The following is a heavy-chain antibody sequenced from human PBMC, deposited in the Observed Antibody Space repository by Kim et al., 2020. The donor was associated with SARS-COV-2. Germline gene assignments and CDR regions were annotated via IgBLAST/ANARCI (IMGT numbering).Heavy chain of an antibody. V-gene: IGHV1-3*01. Sequence: ASVKVSCKASGYTFTSYAMHWVRQAPGQRLEWMGWINAGNGNTKYSQKFQGRVTITRDTSASTAYMELSSLRSEDTAVYYCARAHPVAGTSYFDLWAVAPWSLSPQ. CDR1: GYTFTSYA. J-gene: IGHJ2*01. D-gene: IGHD6-19*01. CDR3: ARAHPVAGTSYFDL. CDR2: INAGNGNT.